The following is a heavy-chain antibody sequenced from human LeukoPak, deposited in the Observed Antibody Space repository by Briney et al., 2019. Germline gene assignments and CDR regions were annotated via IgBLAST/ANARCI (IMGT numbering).Heavy chain of an antibody. CDR3: ARDPGGIAVAGMAPGVFDI. Sequence: SETLSLTCPVSGGSISSYYWSWIRQPPGKGLEWIGYIYYSGSTNYNPSLKSRVTISVDTSKNQFSLKLSSVTAADTAVYYCARDPGGIAVAGMAPGVFDIWGRGTMVTVSS. J-gene: IGHJ3*02. CDR2: IYYSGST. CDR1: GGSISSYY. D-gene: IGHD6-19*01. V-gene: IGHV4-59*12.